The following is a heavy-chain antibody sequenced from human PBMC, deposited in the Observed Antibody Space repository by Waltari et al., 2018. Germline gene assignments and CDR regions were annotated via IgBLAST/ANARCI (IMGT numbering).Heavy chain of an antibody. D-gene: IGHD3-3*01. V-gene: IGHV4-59*08. CDR3: ARRYDFWSGYYDY. CDR2: IYYSGST. J-gene: IGHJ4*02. CDR1: GGSIRSYY. Sequence: QVQLQESGPGLVKPSETLSLTCTVSGGSIRSYYWSWIRQPPGKGLEWIGYIYYSGSTNYNPSLKSRVTISVDTSKNQFSLKLSSVTAADTAVYYCARRYDFWSGYYDYWGQGTLVTVSS.